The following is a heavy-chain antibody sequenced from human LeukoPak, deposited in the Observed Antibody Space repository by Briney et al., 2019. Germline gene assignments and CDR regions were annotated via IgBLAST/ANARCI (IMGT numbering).Heavy chain of an antibody. V-gene: IGHV5-51*01. D-gene: IGHD5-24*01. CDR2: IYPGDSDI. CDR3: ARHGSLEKEGPDY. J-gene: IGHJ4*02. Sequence: GESLKISCQASGYTFSNYWIGWVRQLPDKGLKWMAIIYPGDSDIRYSPSFQGRVTISADKSISTAYLQWSSLKASDTAMYYCARHGSLEKEGPDYWGQGTLVTVSS. CDR1: GYTFSNYW.